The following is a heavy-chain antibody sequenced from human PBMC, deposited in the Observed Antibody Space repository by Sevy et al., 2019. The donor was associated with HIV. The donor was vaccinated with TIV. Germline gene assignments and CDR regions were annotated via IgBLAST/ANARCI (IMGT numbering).Heavy chain of an antibody. CDR2: INYSGTT. Sequence: TLSLTCAVSGGSISSRGYYWSWIRQHPGKGLEWIGYINYSGTTYYNASLKSRVTISVDTSKNQFSLNLSSVTAADTATYYCASYDSSGYYYYFDYWGQGTMVTVSS. CDR1: GGSISSRGYY. J-gene: IGHJ4*02. D-gene: IGHD3-22*01. V-gene: IGHV4-31*11. CDR3: ASYDSSGYYYYFDY.